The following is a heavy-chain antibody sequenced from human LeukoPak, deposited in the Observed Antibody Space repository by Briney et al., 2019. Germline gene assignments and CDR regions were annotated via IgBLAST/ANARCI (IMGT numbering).Heavy chain of an antibody. Sequence: PSETLSLTCIVSGGSISRGSYYWNWIRQPAGKGLDWMGRVYNSGSTNYNPSLKSRVTISVDTSKNQFSLKLSSVTAADTAVYYCARYVDPAMGTPKWFDPWGQGTLVTVSS. CDR2: VYNSGST. CDR1: GGSISRGSYY. D-gene: IGHD5-18*01. J-gene: IGHJ5*02. CDR3: ARYVDPAMGTPKWFDP. V-gene: IGHV4-61*10.